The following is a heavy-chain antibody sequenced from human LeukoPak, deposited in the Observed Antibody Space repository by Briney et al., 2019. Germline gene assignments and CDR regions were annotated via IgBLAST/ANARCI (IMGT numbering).Heavy chain of an antibody. D-gene: IGHD3-22*01. V-gene: IGHV3-7*01. CDR1: GFTFSSYW. Sequence: GGPLRLSCAASGFTFSSYWMSWVRQAPGKGLEWVANIKQDGSEKYYVDSVKGRFTISRDNAKNSLYLQMNSLRAEDTAVYYCARDLGEYDSSGSEEFFDYWGQGTLVTVSS. CDR3: ARDLGEYDSSGSEEFFDY. J-gene: IGHJ4*02. CDR2: IKQDGSEK.